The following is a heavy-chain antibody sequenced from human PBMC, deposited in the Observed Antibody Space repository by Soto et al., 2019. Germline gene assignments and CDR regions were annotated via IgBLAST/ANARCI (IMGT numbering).Heavy chain of an antibody. J-gene: IGHJ6*02. D-gene: IGHD3-10*01. Sequence: QVQLQESGPGLVKPSGTLSLTCAVSGGSISSSNWWGWVRQPPGKGLEWIGEIYHSGSTNYNPSLKSRVTISVDKSKNQFSLKLSSVTAADTAVYYCARDQLWFGDFNTWGMDVWGQGTTVTVSS. V-gene: IGHV4-4*02. CDR1: GGSISSSNW. CDR3: ARDQLWFGDFNTWGMDV. CDR2: IYHSGST.